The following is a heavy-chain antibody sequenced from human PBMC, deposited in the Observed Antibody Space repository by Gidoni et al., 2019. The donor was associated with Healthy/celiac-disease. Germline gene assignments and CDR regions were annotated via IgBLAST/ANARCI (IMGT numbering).Heavy chain of an antibody. CDR2: ISYDGSNK. V-gene: IGHV3-30*18. Sequence: QVQLVESGGGVVQPGRSLRLSCAASGFTFSSYGMHWVRQAPGKGLEWVAVISYDGSNKYYADSVKGRFTISRDNSKNTLYLQMNSLRAEDTAVYYCAKDPRDIVVVPAAEHENYYYYGMDVWGQGTTVTVSS. CDR3: AKDPRDIVVVPAAEHENYYYYGMDV. CDR1: GFTFSSYG. J-gene: IGHJ6*02. D-gene: IGHD2-2*01.